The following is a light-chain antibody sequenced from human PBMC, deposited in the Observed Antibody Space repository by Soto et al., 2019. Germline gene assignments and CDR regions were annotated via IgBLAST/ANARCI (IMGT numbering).Light chain of an antibody. CDR1: QSVSSSY. J-gene: IGKJ4*01. CDR2: GAS. CDR3: QQRFNWPGLT. V-gene: IGKV3D-20*02. Sequence: EIVLTQSPGTLSLSPGERATLSCRASQSVSSSYLAWYQQKPGQAPRLLIYGASSRATGIPDRFSGSGSGTDFTLTISRLEPEDFAVYYCQQRFNWPGLTFGGGTKVDIK.